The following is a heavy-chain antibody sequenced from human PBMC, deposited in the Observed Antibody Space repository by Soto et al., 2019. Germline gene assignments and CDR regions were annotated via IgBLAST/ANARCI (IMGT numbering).Heavy chain of an antibody. J-gene: IGHJ4*02. Sequence: GGSLRLSCAASGFTFSTYAMNWVRQAPGKGLEWVSAISDSGRNTYYADSVKGRFTISRDNSRKTLYLQINSLRAEDTAVYYCAKNPSTLTGKNWGKGTLVTVSS. CDR3: AKNPSTLTGKN. CDR2: ISDSGRNT. D-gene: IGHD3-9*01. CDR1: GFTFSTYA. V-gene: IGHV3-23*01.